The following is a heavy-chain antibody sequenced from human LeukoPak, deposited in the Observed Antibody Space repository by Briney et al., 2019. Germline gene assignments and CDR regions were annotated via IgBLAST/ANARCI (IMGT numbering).Heavy chain of an antibody. Sequence: GGSLRLSCAASGFTFSNAWMSWVRQAPGKGLEWVGRIKSKTDGGTTDYAAPVKGRFTISRDDSKNTLYLQMNSLKTEDTAVYYCTTAGRIAARRTDCWGQGTLVTVSS. CDR1: GFTFSNAW. J-gene: IGHJ4*02. D-gene: IGHD6-6*01. CDR3: TTAGRIAARRTDC. V-gene: IGHV3-15*01. CDR2: IKSKTDGGTT.